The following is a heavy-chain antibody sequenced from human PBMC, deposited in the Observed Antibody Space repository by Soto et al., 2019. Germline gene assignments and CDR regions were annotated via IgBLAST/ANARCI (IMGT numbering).Heavy chain of an antibody. J-gene: IGHJ5*02. V-gene: IGHV4-59*02. CDR3: ARDHGSGWYRRTGWFDP. CDR2: IYYSGST. Sequence: SETLSLTCTVSGGSVSSYYWSWIRQPPGKGLEWIGYIYYSGSTNYNPSLKSRVTISVDTSKNQFSLKLSYVTAAETAVYYWARDHGSGWYRRTGWFDPWGQGTLVTVSS. D-gene: IGHD6-19*01. CDR1: GGSVSSYY.